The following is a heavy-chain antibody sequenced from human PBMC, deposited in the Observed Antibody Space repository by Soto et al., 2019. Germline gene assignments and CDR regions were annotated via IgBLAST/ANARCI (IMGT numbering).Heavy chain of an antibody. CDR3: AKVFPGSSWTGIDY. CDR2: ISYDGSNK. D-gene: IGHD6-13*01. Sequence: QVQLVESGGGVVQPGRSLRLSCAASGFTFSSYGMHWVRQAPGKGLEWVAVISYDGSNKYYADSVKGRFTISRDNSKNTLYLQTNSLRAEDTAVYYCAKVFPGSSWTGIDYWGQGTLVTVSS. V-gene: IGHV3-30*18. CDR1: GFTFSSYG. J-gene: IGHJ4*02.